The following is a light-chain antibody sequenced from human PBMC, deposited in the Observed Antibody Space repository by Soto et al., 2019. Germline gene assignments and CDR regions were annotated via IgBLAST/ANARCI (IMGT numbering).Light chain of an antibody. V-gene: IGLV2-11*01. CDR3: SSYSSTTRWI. CDR1: GNDVGDYNF. Sequence: QSVLTQPRSVSGSPGQSVTISCTGTGNDVGDYNFVSWFQQHPGRAPKVMIYEVTKRPSDISDRFSGSKSGNTASLTISGLQAEDQATYYCSSYSSTTRWIFGGGTKLTVL. CDR2: EVT. J-gene: IGLJ3*02.